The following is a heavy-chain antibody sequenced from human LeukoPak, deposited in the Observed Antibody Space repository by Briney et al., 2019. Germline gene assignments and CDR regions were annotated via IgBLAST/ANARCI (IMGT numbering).Heavy chain of an antibody. D-gene: IGHD5-18*01. V-gene: IGHV3-33*01. CDR3: ARAKYSYGLYYFDY. Sequence: GGSLRLSCAASGFTFSSYGMHWVRQALGKGLEWVAVIWYDGSNKYYADSVKGRFTISRDNSKNTLYLQMNSLRAEDTAVYYCARAKYSYGLYYFDYWGQGTLVTVSS. J-gene: IGHJ4*02. CDR1: GFTFSSYG. CDR2: IWYDGSNK.